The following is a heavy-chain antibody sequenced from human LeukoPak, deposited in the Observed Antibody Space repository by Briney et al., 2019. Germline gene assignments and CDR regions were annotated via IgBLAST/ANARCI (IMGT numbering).Heavy chain of an antibody. V-gene: IGHV1-8*01. CDR3: AREGPYVRYFDWLPRRNNWFDP. CDR1: GYTFTSYD. CDR2: MNPNSGNT. J-gene: IGHJ5*02. Sequence: ASVKVSCKASGYTFTSYDINWVRQATGQGLEWMGWMNPNSGNTGCAQKFQGRVTMARNTSISTAYMELSSLRSEDTAVYYCAREGPYVRYFDWLPRRNNWFDPWGQGTLVTVSS. D-gene: IGHD3-9*01.